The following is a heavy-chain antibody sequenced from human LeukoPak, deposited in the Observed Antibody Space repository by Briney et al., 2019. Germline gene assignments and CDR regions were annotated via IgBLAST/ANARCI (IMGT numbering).Heavy chain of an antibody. CDR2: ISGSGSST. D-gene: IGHD1-26*01. Sequence: GGSLRPSCAASGVTFISSAMSWGRRAPGQGLQWVSGISGSGSSTYNADSVKGRFTISRDNSKDTLHLQMNSLRAEDTAVYYCAKVSGSYYGDYWGQGTLVTVSS. J-gene: IGHJ4*02. CDR3: AKVSGSYYGDY. CDR1: GVTFISSA. V-gene: IGHV3-23*01.